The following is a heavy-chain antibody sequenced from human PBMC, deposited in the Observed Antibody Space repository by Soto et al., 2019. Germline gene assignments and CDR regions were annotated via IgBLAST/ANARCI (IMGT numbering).Heavy chain of an antibody. CDR2: ISYDGSNK. Sequence: PGGSLRLSCAASGFTFSSYAMHWVRQAPGKGLEWVAVISYDGSNKYYADSVKGRFTISRDNSKNTLYLQMNSLRAEDTAVYYCAREGAYCGGDCYLSWYFDLWGRGTLVTVSS. V-gene: IGHV3-30-3*01. J-gene: IGHJ2*01. D-gene: IGHD2-21*02. CDR1: GFTFSSYA. CDR3: AREGAYCGGDCYLSWYFDL.